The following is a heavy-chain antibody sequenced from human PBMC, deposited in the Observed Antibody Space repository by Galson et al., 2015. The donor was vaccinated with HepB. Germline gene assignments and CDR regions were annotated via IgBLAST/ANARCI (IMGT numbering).Heavy chain of an antibody. D-gene: IGHD6-19*01. V-gene: IGHV4-4*07. Sequence: SETLSLTCTVSGGSISSYYWSWIRQPAGKGLEWIGRIYTSGSTNYNPSLKSRVTMSVDTSKNQFSLKLSSVTAADTAVYYCARWTPVAGTFYFDYWGQGTLVTVSS. CDR2: IYTSGST. J-gene: IGHJ4*02. CDR1: GGSISSYY. CDR3: ARWTPVAGTFYFDY.